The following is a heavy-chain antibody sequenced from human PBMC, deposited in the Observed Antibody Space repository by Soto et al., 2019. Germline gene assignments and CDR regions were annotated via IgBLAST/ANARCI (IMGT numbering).Heavy chain of an antibody. Sequence: ASVKVSCKASGYTFTSYGISWVRQAPGQGLEWMGWISAYNGNTNYAQKLQGRVPMTTDTSTSTAYMELRSLRSDDTAVYYCARDTDDSSGREIDYFDYWGQGTLVTVSS. CDR3: ARDTDDSSGREIDYFDY. V-gene: IGHV1-18*01. D-gene: IGHD3-22*01. CDR1: GYTFTSYG. CDR2: ISAYNGNT. J-gene: IGHJ4*02.